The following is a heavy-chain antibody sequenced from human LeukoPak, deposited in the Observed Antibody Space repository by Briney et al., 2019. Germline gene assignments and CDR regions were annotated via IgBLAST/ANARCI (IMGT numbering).Heavy chain of an antibody. CDR2: IKSDGRST. D-gene: IGHD4-17*01. Sequence: GGSLRLSCAASGCTFSSYWMHWVRQAPGKGLVWLSRIKSDGRSTSYADSVKGRITISRDNAKSTLYLQMNGLRAEDTAVYYCARDNGDYVSVDYWGQGTLVTVSS. J-gene: IGHJ4*02. CDR3: ARDNGDYVSVDY. CDR1: GCTFSSYW. V-gene: IGHV3-74*01.